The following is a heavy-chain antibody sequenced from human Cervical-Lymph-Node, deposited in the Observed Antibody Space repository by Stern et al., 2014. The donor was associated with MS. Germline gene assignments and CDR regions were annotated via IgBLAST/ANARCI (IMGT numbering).Heavy chain of an antibody. CDR3: ARGDPYDSTRTYYYGMDV. D-gene: IGHD3-22*01. J-gene: IGHJ6*02. CDR1: GYTFTSYG. V-gene: IGHV1-18*01. CDR2: ISAYNGNT. Sequence: VQLVESGAEVKKPGASVKVSCKASGYTFTSYGISWVRQAPGQGLEWMGWISAYNGNTNYAQKLQGRVTMTTDTSTSTAYMELRSLRSDDTAVYYCARGDPYDSTRTYYYGMDVWGQGTTVTVSS.